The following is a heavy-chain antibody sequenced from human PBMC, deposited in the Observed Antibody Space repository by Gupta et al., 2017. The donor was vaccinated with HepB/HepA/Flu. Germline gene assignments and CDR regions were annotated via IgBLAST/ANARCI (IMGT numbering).Heavy chain of an antibody. V-gene: IGHV3-73*02. Sequence: EVQLVESGGGLVQPGGSLKLSCAASGFTFSGSTMHWVRQASGKGLEWVGRIRSKSNSYATEYGASVKGRFTISRDDSKNTAYLQMNSLRTEDTAVYYCTMNWGFKPHSFYYWGQGTLVTVSS. CDR1: GFTFSGST. CDR3: TMNWGFKPHSFYY. CDR2: IRSKSNSYAT. D-gene: IGHD7-27*01. J-gene: IGHJ4*02.